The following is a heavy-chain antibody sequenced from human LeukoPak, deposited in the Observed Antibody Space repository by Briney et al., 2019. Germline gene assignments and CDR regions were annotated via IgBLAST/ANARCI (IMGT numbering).Heavy chain of an antibody. CDR3: AKSYHYDSGGYYFDHDP. Sequence: TSETLSLTCTVSGGSIGSYYWSWIRQPPGKGLEWIGYISYSGNTNYNPSLKNRVTISFDTSKNQFSLKLSSVTAADTAVYYCAKSYHYDSGGYYFDHDPWGQGTLVTVSS. J-gene: IGHJ5*02. CDR1: GGSIGSYY. D-gene: IGHD3-22*01. CDR2: ISYSGNT. V-gene: IGHV4-59*01.